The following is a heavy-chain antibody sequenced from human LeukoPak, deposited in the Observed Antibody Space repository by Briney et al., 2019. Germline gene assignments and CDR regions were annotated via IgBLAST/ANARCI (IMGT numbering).Heavy chain of an antibody. J-gene: IGHJ4*02. CDR2: ISPDNGDT. V-gene: IGHV1-3*03. CDR1: GYTFTNYV. CDR3: ARGASRSFDY. Sequence: GASVKVSCKASGYTFTNYVIHWVRQAPGQRLEWMGWISPDNGDTKYSLDFQGRVTITRTTSINTAYMELSSLRSEDTAVYYCARGASRSFDYWGQGTLVTVSS.